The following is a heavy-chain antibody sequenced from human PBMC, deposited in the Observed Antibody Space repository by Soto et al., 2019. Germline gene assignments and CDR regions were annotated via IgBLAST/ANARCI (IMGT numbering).Heavy chain of an antibody. V-gene: IGHV3-74*01. CDR1: GFAFSSYW. Sequence: GGSLRLSCAASGFAFSSYWMHWVRQTPGKGPVWVSRIYNDGSRTAYADSVKGRFTISRDNAKNTMYLQMSSLTVEDTAVYYCARDLSGDTTPYFDLWGQGTLVTVSS. CDR2: IYNDGSRT. CDR3: ARDLSGDTTPYFDL. D-gene: IGHD1-1*01. J-gene: IGHJ4*02.